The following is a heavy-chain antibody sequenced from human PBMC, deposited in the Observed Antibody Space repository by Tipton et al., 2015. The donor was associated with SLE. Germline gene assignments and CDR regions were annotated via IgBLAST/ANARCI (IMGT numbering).Heavy chain of an antibody. J-gene: IGHJ6*03. CDR3: ARILLDYYYYMDV. CDR2: IAAYNFKT. Sequence: QSGAEVKKPGASVKVSCKASGYTFTSYGVSWVRQAPGQGLEWMGWIAAYNFKTNYAQRFQSRVTMTADPSTSTAYMELRSLRSDDTAVYYCARILLDYYYYMDVWGKVTTVTASS. CDR1: GYTFTSYG. V-gene: IGHV1-18*01.